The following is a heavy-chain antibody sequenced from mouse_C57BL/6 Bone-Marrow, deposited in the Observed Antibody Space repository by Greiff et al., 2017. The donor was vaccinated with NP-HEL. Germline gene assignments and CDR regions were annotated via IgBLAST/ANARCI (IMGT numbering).Heavy chain of an antibody. Sequence: VHVKQSGPELVKPGDSVKISCKASGYSFTGYFMNWVMQSHGKSLEWIGRINPYNGDTFYNQKFKGKATLTVDKSSSTAHMELRSLTSEDSAVYYCARGDYYYGDYWGQGTTLTVSS. CDR3: ARGDYYYGDY. CDR2: INPYNGDT. V-gene: IGHV1-20*01. J-gene: IGHJ2*01. D-gene: IGHD1-1*01. CDR1: GYSFTGYF.